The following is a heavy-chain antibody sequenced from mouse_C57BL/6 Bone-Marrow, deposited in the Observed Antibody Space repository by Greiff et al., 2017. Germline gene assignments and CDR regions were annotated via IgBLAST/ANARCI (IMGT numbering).Heavy chain of an antibody. CDR1: GYTFTSYW. V-gene: IGHV1-55*01. J-gene: IGHJ3*01. CDR2: IYPGSGST. CDR3: ARSYYDFDVFAY. Sequence: QVQLQQPGAELVKPGASVKMSCKASGYTFTSYWITWVKQRPGQGLEWIGDIYPGSGSTNYNEKFKSKATLTVDTSSSTAYMQLSSLTSEDSAVCFCARSYYDFDVFAYWGQGTLVTVSA. D-gene: IGHD2-4*01.